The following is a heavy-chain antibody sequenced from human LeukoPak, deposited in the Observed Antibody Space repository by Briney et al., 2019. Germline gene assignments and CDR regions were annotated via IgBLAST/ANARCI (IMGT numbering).Heavy chain of an antibody. V-gene: IGHV3-23*01. CDR1: GFTFSSAA. J-gene: IGHJ4*02. CDR2: ISDNGGST. Sequence: GGSLRLSCAASGFTFSSAAMSWVRQAPGKGLEWVSTISDNGGSTYYADSVKGRFTISRDNSKNTLYLQMNSLRAEDTAVYYCAKTIVIPIALGVFDYWGQGTLVTVSS. D-gene: IGHD3-16*02. CDR3: AKTIVIPIALGVFDY.